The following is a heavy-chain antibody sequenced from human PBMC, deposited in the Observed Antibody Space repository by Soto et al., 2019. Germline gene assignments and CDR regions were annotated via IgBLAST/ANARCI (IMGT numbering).Heavy chain of an antibody. CDR2: IYYSGST. CDR1: GGSISSSSYY. Sequence: SETLSLTCTVSGGSISSSSYYWGWIRQPPGKGLEWIGSIYYSGSTYYNPSLKSRVTISVDTSKNQFSLKLSSVTAADTAVYYCAGTSFYDILAYFDYWGQGTLVTVSS. J-gene: IGHJ4*02. V-gene: IGHV4-39*01. CDR3: AGTSFYDILAYFDY. D-gene: IGHD3-9*01.